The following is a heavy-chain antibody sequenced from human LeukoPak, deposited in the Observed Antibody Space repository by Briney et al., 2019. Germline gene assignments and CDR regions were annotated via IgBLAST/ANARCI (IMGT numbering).Heavy chain of an antibody. Sequence: SETLSLTCAVSGGSISSGGYSWSWIRQPAGKGLEWIGRIYTSGGTNYNPSLKSRVTMSVDTSKNQFSLKLSSVTAADTAVYYCARDHSGSLIAAAGNWFDPWGQGTLVTVSS. CDR1: GGSISSGGYS. CDR2: IYTSGGT. CDR3: ARDHSGSLIAAAGNWFDP. D-gene: IGHD6-13*01. J-gene: IGHJ5*02. V-gene: IGHV4-61*02.